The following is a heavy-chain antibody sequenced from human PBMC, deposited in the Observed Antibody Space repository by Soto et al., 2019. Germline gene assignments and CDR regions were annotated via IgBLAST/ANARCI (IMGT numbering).Heavy chain of an antibody. CDR2: STSNGNGT. Sequence: GSLVLACASFGFTFTKSATTCVRQPHGKGPSWVSFSTSNGNGTYYADSVKGRFTISRDNSKNTLYVQMNNPRAEDTAIYYCAKRFFGSGSPPGAFDVWGQGTMVTV. V-gene: IGHV3-23*05. J-gene: IGHJ3*01. CDR3: AKRFFGSGSPPGAFDV. CDR1: GFTFTKSA. D-gene: IGHD3-10*01.